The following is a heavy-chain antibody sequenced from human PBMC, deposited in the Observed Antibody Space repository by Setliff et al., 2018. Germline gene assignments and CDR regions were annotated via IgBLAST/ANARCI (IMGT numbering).Heavy chain of an antibody. V-gene: IGHV1-69*06. Sequence: ASVKVSCKASGGTFSSYDISWVRQAPGQGLEWMGRIIPIFGTANYAQKFQGRVTITADKSTSTAYMELRSLRSDDTAVYYCARDPSLYCSSTSCSPHWFDPWGQGTLVTVSS. CDR2: IIPIFGTA. J-gene: IGHJ5*02. CDR1: GGTFSSYD. D-gene: IGHD2-2*01. CDR3: ARDPSLYCSSTSCSPHWFDP.